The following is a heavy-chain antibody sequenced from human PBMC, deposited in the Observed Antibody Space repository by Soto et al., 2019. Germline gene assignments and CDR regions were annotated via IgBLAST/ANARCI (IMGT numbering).Heavy chain of an antibody. CDR2: ISAHNGNT. V-gene: IGHV1-18*01. CDR3: ARGRYGDY. J-gene: IGHJ4*02. D-gene: IGHD1-1*01. Sequence: QVHLVQSGAEVKKPGASVKVSCKGSGYAFTNSGTTWVRQAPGQGLEWMGWISAHNGNTNSAQKLQGRVTVTRDTSTSTAYMELRSLRSYDTAVSYCARGRYGDYWGQGALVTVSS. CDR1: GYAFTNSG.